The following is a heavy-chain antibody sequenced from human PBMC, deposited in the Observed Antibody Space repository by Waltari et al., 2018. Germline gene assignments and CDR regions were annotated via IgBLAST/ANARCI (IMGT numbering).Heavy chain of an antibody. CDR1: VFSFTYDG. D-gene: IGHD2-15*01. Sequence: QVQLVESGGGVVQPGGSLKLSCAASVFSFTYDGRPWVRQAPGKGLEWVTFISNDGIKQFYADSVKGRFTVSRDISKNTLYLQMNSLRPEDTAVYYCVKDRFTKWSFDYWGQGTLVTVSS. V-gene: IGHV3-30*18. CDR2: ISNDGIKQ. J-gene: IGHJ4*02. CDR3: VKDRFTKWSFDY.